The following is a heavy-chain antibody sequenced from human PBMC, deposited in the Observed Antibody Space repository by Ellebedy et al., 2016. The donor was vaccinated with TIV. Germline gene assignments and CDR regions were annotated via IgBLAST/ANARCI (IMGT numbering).Heavy chain of an antibody. D-gene: IGHD6-19*01. CDR3: ARVPGYSSGWYPDWYFDL. V-gene: IGHV4-59*01. J-gene: IGHJ2*01. CDR1: GGSISSYY. CDR2: IYYSGST. Sequence: MPSETLSLTCTVSGGSISSYYWSWIRQPPGKGLEWIGYIYYSGSTNYNPSLKSRVTLSVDTSKNQFSLKLSSVTAADTAVYYCARVPGYSSGWYPDWYFDLWGRGTLVTVSS.